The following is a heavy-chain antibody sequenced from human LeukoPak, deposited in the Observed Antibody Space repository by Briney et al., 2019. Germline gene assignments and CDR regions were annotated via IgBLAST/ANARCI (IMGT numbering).Heavy chain of an antibody. CDR3: ARALYCGGDCYSARHLDY. J-gene: IGHJ4*02. Sequence: GASVKVSCKASGGTFSSYAISWVRQAPGQGLEWMGRIIPILGIANYAQKFQGRVTITADKSTSTAYMELSSLRSEDTAVYYCARALYCGGDCYSARHLDYWGQGTLVTVSS. CDR1: GGTFSSYA. V-gene: IGHV1-69*04. CDR2: IIPILGIA. D-gene: IGHD2-21*02.